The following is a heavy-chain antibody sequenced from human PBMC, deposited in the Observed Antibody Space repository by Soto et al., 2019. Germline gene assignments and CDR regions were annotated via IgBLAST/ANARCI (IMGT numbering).Heavy chain of an antibody. CDR2: INTISTYI. J-gene: IGHJ4*02. V-gene: IGHV3-21*01. CDR3: AGGVADYYDSSGYFGY. D-gene: IGHD3-22*01. CDR1: GFNFNTYS. Sequence: GGSLRLSCAASGFNFNTYSMNWVRQAPGKGLEWVSSINTISTYIYYADSVKGRFTISRDNAKNSLYLQMDSLRAEDTAVYYCAGGVADYYDSSGYFGYWGQGALATVS.